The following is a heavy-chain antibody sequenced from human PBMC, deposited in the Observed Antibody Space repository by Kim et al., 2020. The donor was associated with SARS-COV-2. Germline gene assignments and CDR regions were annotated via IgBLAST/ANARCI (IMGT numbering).Heavy chain of an antibody. CDR3: ASVTEFTFDY. Sequence: TKYYADAVKGRFTNDRDNAKNSLYLQMNSLRAEDTAVYYCASVTEFTFDYWGQGTLVTISS. V-gene: IGHV3-48*03. J-gene: IGHJ4*02. CDR2: TK.